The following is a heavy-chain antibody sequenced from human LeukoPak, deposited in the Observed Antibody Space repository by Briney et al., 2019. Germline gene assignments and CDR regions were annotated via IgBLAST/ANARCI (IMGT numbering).Heavy chain of an antibody. D-gene: IGHD3-10*01. V-gene: IGHV3-66*01. Sequence: GGPLRLSCAASGFTVSSNYMSWVRQAPGKGLEWVSVIYSGGSTYYADSVKGRFTISRDNSKNTLYLQMNSLRAEDTAVYYCARDLYGSGSYAYYYGMDVWGQGTTVTVSS. CDR2: IYSGGST. CDR3: ARDLYGSGSYAYYYGMDV. J-gene: IGHJ6*02. CDR1: GFTVSSNY.